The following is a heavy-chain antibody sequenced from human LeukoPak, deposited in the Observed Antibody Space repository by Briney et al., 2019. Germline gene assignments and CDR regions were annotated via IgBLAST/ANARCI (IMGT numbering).Heavy chain of an antibody. V-gene: IGHV3-11*04. CDR1: GFTFSDNY. J-gene: IGHJ3*02. CDR2: ICSSGSI. D-gene: IGHD3-22*01. Sequence: GGSLRLSCAASGFTFSDNYMSWIRQAPGKGLEWVSYICSSGSINYAASLKGRFTISRDNAKNSLYLQMNSLRAEDTAVYYCARDWRDSSGKFPKDAFDIWGQGKMVTVSS. CDR3: ARDWRDSSGKFPKDAFDI.